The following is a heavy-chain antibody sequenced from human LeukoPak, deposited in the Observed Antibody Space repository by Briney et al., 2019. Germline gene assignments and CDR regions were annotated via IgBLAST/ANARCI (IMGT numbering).Heavy chain of an antibody. V-gene: IGHV1-69*04. CDR3: ARGPYDGTFYFDS. CDR2: TIPIRGMT. J-gene: IGHJ4*02. CDR1: GGTFVSYG. D-gene: IGHD3-16*01. Sequence: SVTVSFTFSGGTFVSYGISWVRQAPGQGLEWMGRTIPIRGMTNYAQKFQGRVTITADTSTSTAYMELSSLTSEDTAVYFCARGPYDGTFYFDSWGQGTLVSVSS.